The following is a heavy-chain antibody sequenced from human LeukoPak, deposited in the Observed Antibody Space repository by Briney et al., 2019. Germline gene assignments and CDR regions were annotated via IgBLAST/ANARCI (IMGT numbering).Heavy chain of an antibody. CDR2: ISGSGGST. V-gene: IGHV3-23*01. J-gene: IGHJ4*02. CDR3: AKDLGSGWSPYYFDY. Sequence: GGSLRLSCAASGFTFSSYAMSWVRQAPGKGLEGVSAISGSGGSTYYADSVKGRFTISRENSKNTLYLQMNSLRAEDTAVYYCAKDLGSGWSPYYFDYWGQGTLVTVSS. D-gene: IGHD6-19*01. CDR1: GFTFSSYA.